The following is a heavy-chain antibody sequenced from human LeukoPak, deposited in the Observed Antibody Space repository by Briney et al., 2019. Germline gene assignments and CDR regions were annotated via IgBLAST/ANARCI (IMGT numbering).Heavy chain of an antibody. CDR2: ISGSGGST. Sequence: GGSLRLSCAASGFTFSSYAMSWVRQAPGKGLEWVSAISGSGGSTYYADSVKGRFTISRDNSKNTLYLQMNSLRAEDTAVYCCAKRPGNYWYFDLGPWHPGHCLL. J-gene: IGHJ2*01. D-gene: IGHD1-26*01. CDR3: AKRPGNYWYFDL. CDR1: GFTFSSYA. V-gene: IGHV3-23*01.